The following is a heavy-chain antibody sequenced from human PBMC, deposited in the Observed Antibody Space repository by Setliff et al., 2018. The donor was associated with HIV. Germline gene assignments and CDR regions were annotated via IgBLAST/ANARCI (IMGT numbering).Heavy chain of an antibody. CDR2: IVPIFGTT. D-gene: IGHD3-10*01. Sequence: SVKVSCKASGGSFSVYPINWVRQAPGQGLEWMGGIVPIFGTTNYAQKFQGRVTITADESTSTAYMELVGLTSEDTAVYYCARGSPIVWFGEFLYPEIDYWGQGSLVTVSS. J-gene: IGHJ4*02. CDR3: ARGSPIVWFGEFLYPEIDY. CDR1: GGSFSVYP. V-gene: IGHV1-69*13.